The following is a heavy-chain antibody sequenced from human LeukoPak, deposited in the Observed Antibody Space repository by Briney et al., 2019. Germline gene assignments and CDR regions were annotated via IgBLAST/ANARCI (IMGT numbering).Heavy chain of an antibody. V-gene: IGHV1-18*01. J-gene: IGHJ4*02. CDR1: GYSFSIYG. CDR3: ARCGAAVTTHFSH. CDR2: ISASDGTT. Sequence: ASVQVSCRASGYSFSIYGITWARQAPGQGLEYLGWISASDGTTNYAQKVQDRVTMTTDTSTSTAYLELRSLRSEDTAVYYCARCGAAVTTHFSHWGQGTLVTVSS. D-gene: IGHD4-17*01.